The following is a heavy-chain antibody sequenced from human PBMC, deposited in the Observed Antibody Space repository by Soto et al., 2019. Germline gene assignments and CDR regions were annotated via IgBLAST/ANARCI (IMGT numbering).Heavy chain of an antibody. CDR3: AREVSPNSRGWYTVLVRWFDP. V-gene: IGHV4-31*01. CDR1: GGSINSGDYY. D-gene: IGHD6-19*01. CDR2: ISYSGNT. Sequence: SETLSLTCTVSGGSINSGDYYWSWVRQVPGKGLERIGFISYSGNTHYNPSLESLVTISKDTSKNQFSLRLNSMTAADSAVYYCAREVSPNSRGWYTVLVRWFDPWGQGTLVTVSS. J-gene: IGHJ5*02.